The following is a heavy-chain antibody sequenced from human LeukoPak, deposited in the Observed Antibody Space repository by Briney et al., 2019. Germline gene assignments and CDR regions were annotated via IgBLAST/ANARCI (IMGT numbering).Heavy chain of an antibody. CDR2: ISASGVST. V-gene: IGHV3-23*01. CDR3: AKGSNTGYYYYYMDV. J-gene: IGHJ6*03. D-gene: IGHD1/OR15-1a*01. CDR1: GFTFSNYA. Sequence: GGSLRLSCAASGFTFSNYAMILVRQAPGKGPEWVSGISASGVSTYYAESVKGRFTISRDNSKSTLYLQMNSLGPGDTAIYYCAKGSNTGYYYYYMDVWGKGTTVTVSS.